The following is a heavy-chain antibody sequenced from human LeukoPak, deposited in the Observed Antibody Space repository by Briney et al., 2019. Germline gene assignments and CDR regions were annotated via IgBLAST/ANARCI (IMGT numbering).Heavy chain of an antibody. CDR2: INPRSGGT. D-gene: IGHD6-6*01. CDR1: GYSFSDYY. Sequence: GASVKVSCKTSGYSFSDYYMHWVRQAPGQGLEWMGWINPRSGGTKSAQKFQGRVTMTRDTSISTAYMELSRLRSDDTAVYYCARGPPAGRRERDSIAAFNNWFDPWGQGTLVTVSS. J-gene: IGHJ5*02. CDR3: ARGPPAGRRERDSIAAFNNWFDP. V-gene: IGHV1-2*02.